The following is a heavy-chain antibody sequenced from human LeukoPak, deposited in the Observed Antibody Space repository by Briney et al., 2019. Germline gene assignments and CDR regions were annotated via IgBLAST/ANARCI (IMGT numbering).Heavy chain of an antibody. CDR2: IKRKTDGGTT. CDR3: TTPQHYYYDSSGYLGYYYGMDV. CDR1: GFTFSNAW. D-gene: IGHD3-22*01. V-gene: IGHV3-15*01. J-gene: IGHJ6*02. Sequence: GGSLRLSCAASGFTFSNAWMSWVRQAPGKGLEWVGRIKRKTDGGTTDYAAPVKGRFTISRDDSKNTLYLQMNSLKTEDTAVYYCTTPQHYYYDSSGYLGYYYGMDVWGQGTTVTVSS.